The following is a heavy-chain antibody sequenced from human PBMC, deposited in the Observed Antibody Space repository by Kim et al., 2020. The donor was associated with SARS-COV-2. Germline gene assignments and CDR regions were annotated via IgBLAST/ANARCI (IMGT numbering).Heavy chain of an antibody. Sequence: GGSLRLSCAASGFTFSSYAMSWVRQAPGKGLEWVSVIYSGGSSTYYADSVKGRFTISRDNSKNTLYLQMNSLRAEDTAVYYCAKGGRGYGDYDRTPNWFDPWGQGTLVTVSS. CDR1: GFTFSSYA. V-gene: IGHV3-23*03. D-gene: IGHD4-17*01. CDR3: AKGGRGYGDYDRTPNWFDP. CDR2: IYSGGSST. J-gene: IGHJ5*02.